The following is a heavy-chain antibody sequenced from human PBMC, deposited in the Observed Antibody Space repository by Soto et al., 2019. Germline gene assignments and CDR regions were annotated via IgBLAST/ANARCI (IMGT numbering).Heavy chain of an antibody. J-gene: IGHJ4*02. CDR2: ISGSGGST. CDR1: GLTFSSYA. Sequence: QPGGSLRLSCAASGLTFSSYAMSWVRQAPGKGLEWVSAISGSGGSTYYADSVKGRFTISRDNSKNTLYLQMNSLRAEDTAVYYCAKSSSGWYYYFDYWGQGTLVTVSS. D-gene: IGHD6-19*01. V-gene: IGHV3-23*01. CDR3: AKSSSGWYYYFDY.